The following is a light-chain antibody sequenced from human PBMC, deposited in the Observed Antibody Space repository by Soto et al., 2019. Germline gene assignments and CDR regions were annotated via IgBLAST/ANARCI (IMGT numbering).Light chain of an antibody. CDR2: WAS. CDR3: QQYVSLPLT. V-gene: IGKV4-1*01. Sequence: DIVMTQSPDSLAVSLGERATINCKSSQSVLYSSNNKNYLAWYQQKPGQPPKLLIYWASTRESGVPDRFSGSGSGTDFTLTISSLQAEDVAVYYCQQYVSLPLTFGGGTKVDIK. J-gene: IGKJ4*01. CDR1: QSVLYSSNNKNY.